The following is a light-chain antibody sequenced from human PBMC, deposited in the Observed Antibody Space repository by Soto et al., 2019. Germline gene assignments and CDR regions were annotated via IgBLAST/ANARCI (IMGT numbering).Light chain of an antibody. CDR3: QHRMNWPLT. J-gene: IGKJ5*01. V-gene: IGKV3-11*01. CDR1: QSASSY. CDR2: DAS. Sequence: DIVLTQSPDTLSLSPVIRANLSCRASQSASSYLLWYQQKPGQAPRLLIYDASNRATGIPARFSGSGSETDFTLTISSLEPEDFAVYYCQHRMNWPLTFGQGTRVEIK.